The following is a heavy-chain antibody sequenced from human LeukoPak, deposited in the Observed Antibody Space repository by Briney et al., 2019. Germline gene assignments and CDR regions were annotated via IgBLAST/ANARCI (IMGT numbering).Heavy chain of an antibody. Sequence: ASVKVSFKASGYTFTGYYMHWVRQAPGQGLEWMGWINPNSGGTNYAQKFQGRVTMTRDTSISTAYMELSRLRSDDTAVYYCASSIVGAPSWWYWGQGTLVTVSS. CDR1: GYTFTGYY. J-gene: IGHJ4*02. CDR3: ASSIVGAPSWWY. V-gene: IGHV1-2*02. CDR2: INPNSGGT. D-gene: IGHD1-26*01.